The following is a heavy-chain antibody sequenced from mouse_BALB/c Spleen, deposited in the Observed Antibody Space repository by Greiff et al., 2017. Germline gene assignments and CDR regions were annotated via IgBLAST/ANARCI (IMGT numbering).Heavy chain of an antibody. D-gene: IGHD2-1*01. V-gene: IGHV1S29*02. Sequence: EVQLQQSGPELVKPGASVKISCKASGYTFTDYNMHWVKQSHGKSLEWIGYIYPYNGGTGYNQKFKSKATLTVDNSSSTAYMELRSLTSEDSAVYYCAIGGYGNVYFDYWGQGTTLTVSS. CDR1: GYTFTDYN. CDR3: AIGGYGNVYFDY. J-gene: IGHJ2*01. CDR2: IYPYNGGT.